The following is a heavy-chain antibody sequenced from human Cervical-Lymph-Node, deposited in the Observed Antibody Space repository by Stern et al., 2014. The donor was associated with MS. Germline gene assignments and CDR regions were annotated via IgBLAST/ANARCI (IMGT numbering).Heavy chain of an antibody. Sequence: VQLVQSGAEVKKPGASLKVSCKASGYTFSVYNIHCVRQAPGQGLEWMGRINPNSGGTNYAQKFQGRVTMTRDTSISIVYMELTRLRSDDTAVYYCARGASDYWGQGTLVTVSS. CDR3: ARGASDY. D-gene: IGHD3-16*01. CDR1: GYTFSVYN. CDR2: INPNSGGT. J-gene: IGHJ4*02. V-gene: IGHV1-2*06.